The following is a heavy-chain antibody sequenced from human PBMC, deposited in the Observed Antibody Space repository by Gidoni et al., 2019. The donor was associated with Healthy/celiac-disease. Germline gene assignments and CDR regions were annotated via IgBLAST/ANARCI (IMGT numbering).Heavy chain of an antibody. V-gene: IGHV3-23*01. CDR2: ISGSGGST. Sequence: EVQLLESGGGLVHPGGSLSLSCAASGFTFRSYAMSWVRQAPGKGLEWVSAISGSGGSTYYADSVKGRFTISRDNSKNTLYLQMNSLRAEDTAVYYCAKDDDFWSGYYGSGNFDYWGQGTLVTVSS. CDR3: AKDDDFWSGYYGSGNFDY. J-gene: IGHJ4*02. D-gene: IGHD3-3*01. CDR1: GFTFRSYA.